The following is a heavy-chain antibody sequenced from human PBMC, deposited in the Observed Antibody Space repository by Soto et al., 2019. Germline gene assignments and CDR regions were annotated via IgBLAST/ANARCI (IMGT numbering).Heavy chain of an antibody. Sequence: EVQLVESGGGLVQPGGSLRLSCAASGLTFSSYSMNWVRQAPGKGLEWVSYISSSSSTIYYADSVKGRFTISRDNAKNSLYLQLNSLRVEDTAVYYCARANYYGSPGDFDYWGQGTLVTVSS. D-gene: IGHD3-10*01. CDR3: ARANYYGSPGDFDY. V-gene: IGHV3-48*01. CDR1: GLTFSSYS. J-gene: IGHJ4*02. CDR2: ISSSSSTI.